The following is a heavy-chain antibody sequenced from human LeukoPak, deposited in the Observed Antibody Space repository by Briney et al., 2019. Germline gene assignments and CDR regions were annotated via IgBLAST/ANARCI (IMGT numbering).Heavy chain of an antibody. V-gene: IGHV4-4*07. Sequence: SETLSLTCTVSGGSISSYYWSWIRQPAGKGLEWIGRIYTSGSTNYNPSLKSRVTMSVDTSKNQFSLKLSSVTAADTAVYYCARRGLNYYDSSGYYGFYYYMDVWGKGTTVTISS. CDR2: IYTSGST. CDR1: GGSISSYY. CDR3: ARRGLNYYDSSGYYGFYYYMDV. J-gene: IGHJ6*03. D-gene: IGHD3-22*01.